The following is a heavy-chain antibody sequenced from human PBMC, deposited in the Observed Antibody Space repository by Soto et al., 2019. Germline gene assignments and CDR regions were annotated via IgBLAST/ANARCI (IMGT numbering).Heavy chain of an antibody. CDR3: AKDNYYGSGSYYSYFDY. CDR1: GFTFSSYA. J-gene: IGHJ4*02. CDR2: ISGSGGST. V-gene: IGHV3-23*01. D-gene: IGHD3-10*01. Sequence: GGSLRLSCAASGFTFSSYAMSWVRQAPGKGLEWVSAISGSGGSTYYADSVKGRFTISRDNSKNTLYLQMNSLRAEDTAVYYCAKDNYYGSGSYYSYFDYWGQGTLVTVSS.